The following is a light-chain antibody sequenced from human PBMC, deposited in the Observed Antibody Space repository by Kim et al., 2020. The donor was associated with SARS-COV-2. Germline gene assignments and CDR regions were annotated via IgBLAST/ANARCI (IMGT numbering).Light chain of an antibody. J-gene: IGLJ3*02. V-gene: IGLV3-19*01. CDR2: NKD. CDR1: SLRNYH. Sequence: SSELTQDPAVSVALGQTVRITCQGNSLRNYHASWYQQRPGQAPVLVIYNKDNRPSGIPDRFSGSSSVDTASLTITGARAGDEADYYCNSRDTSGNLWVFG. CDR3: NSRDTSGNLWV.